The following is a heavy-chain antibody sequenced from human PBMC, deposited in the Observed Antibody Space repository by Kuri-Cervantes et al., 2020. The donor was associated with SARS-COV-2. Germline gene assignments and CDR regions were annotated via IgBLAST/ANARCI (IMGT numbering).Heavy chain of an antibody. D-gene: IGHD2-2*01. Sequence: GGSLRLSCAASGFIFSSYGMHWVRQAPGKGLEWVAFVRSDGSNKHYTDSVKGRFTISRDNAKNSLYLQMNSLRAEDTAVYYCAKDRYQLLPPDAFDIWGQGTMVTVSS. CDR2: VRSDGSNK. V-gene: IGHV3-30*02. CDR1: GFIFSSYG. CDR3: AKDRYQLLPPDAFDI. J-gene: IGHJ3*02.